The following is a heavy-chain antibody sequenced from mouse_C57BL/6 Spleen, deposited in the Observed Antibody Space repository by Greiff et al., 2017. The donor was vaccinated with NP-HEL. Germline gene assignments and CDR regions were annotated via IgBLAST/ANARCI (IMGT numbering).Heavy chain of an antibody. D-gene: IGHD3-1*01. CDR1: GFTFSSYA. V-gene: IGHV5-4*01. CDR2: ISDGGSYT. CDR3: ARDRGWYFDV. Sequence: DVHLVESGGGLVKPGGSLKLSCAASGFTFSSYAMSWVRQTPEKRLEWVATISDGGSYTYYPDNVKGRFTISRDNAKNNLYLQMSHLKSEDTAMYYCARDRGWYFDVWGTGTTVTVSS. J-gene: IGHJ1*03.